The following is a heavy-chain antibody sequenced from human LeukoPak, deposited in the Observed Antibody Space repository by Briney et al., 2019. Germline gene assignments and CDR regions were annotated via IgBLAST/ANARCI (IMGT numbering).Heavy chain of an antibody. CDR2: IKQDGSEK. J-gene: IGHJ4*02. Sequence: GGSLRLSCAASGFTFSSYWMSWVRQAPGKGLEWVANIKQDGSEKYYVDSVKGRFTISRDNAKNSLYLQMNSLRAEDTAVYYCARDGVTMVTYLDYWGQGTLVTVSS. CDR3: ARDGVTMVTYLDY. D-gene: IGHD3-10*01. CDR1: GFTFSSYW. V-gene: IGHV3-7*01.